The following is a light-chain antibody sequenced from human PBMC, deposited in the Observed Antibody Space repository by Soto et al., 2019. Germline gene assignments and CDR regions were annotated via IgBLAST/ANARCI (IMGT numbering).Light chain of an antibody. CDR3: SSYGGNDWV. CDR1: SSDVGGYNY. Sequence: QSALTQPPSASGSLGQSVTFSCTGTSSDVGGYNYVSWYQQHPGKAPKLIVYEVHKWPSGVPDRFSGSKSGNTASLTVSGLQAEDEADYHCSSYGGNDWVFGGGTKLTVL. CDR2: EVH. V-gene: IGLV2-8*01. J-gene: IGLJ3*02.